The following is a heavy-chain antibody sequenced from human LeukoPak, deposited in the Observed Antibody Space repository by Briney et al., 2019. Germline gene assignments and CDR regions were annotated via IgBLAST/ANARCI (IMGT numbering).Heavy chain of an antibody. V-gene: IGHV1-69*13. CDR1: GGTFSSYA. J-gene: IGHJ6*04. D-gene: IGHD3-10*01. CDR3: ARDPRRKGSGMYYYGMDV. Sequence: ASVTVSCKASGGTFSSYAISRVRQAPGPGLEWMGGIIPIFGTANYVQKFQGRVTNTADQSPSPAYMEPGSLRSEDTAVDCCARDPRRKGSGMYYYGMDVWGKGTTDTVSS. CDR2: IIPIFGTA.